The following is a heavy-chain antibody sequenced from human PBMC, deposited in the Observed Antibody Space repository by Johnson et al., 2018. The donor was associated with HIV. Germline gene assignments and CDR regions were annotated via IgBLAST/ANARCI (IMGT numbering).Heavy chain of an antibody. CDR3: ARGPKNPGLDAFDI. D-gene: IGHD1-14*01. Sequence: EVQLVESGGGVVQPGRSLRLSCAASGFTFSIYDMHWVRQATGKGLEWVSAIGTAGDTYYPGSVKGRFTISRENAKNSLYLQMNSLRAGDTAVYYCARGPKNPGLDAFDIWGQGTVVTVSS. CDR2: IGTAGDT. CDR1: GFTFSIYD. V-gene: IGHV3-13*01. J-gene: IGHJ3*02.